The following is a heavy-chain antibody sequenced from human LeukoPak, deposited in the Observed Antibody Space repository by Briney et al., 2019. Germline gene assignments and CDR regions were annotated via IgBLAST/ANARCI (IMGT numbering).Heavy chain of an antibody. CDR1: GFTFSSYW. D-gene: IGHD3-10*01. CDR2: IKQDGSEK. Sequence: PGGSLRLSCAASGFTFSSYWMSWVRQAPGKGLEWVANIKQDGSEKYYVDSVKGRVTISRDNAKNSLYLQMHNVRVEDTAVYYCARDRSLISGSSFDYWGQGTLVTASS. V-gene: IGHV3-7*01. J-gene: IGHJ4*02. CDR3: ARDRSLISGSSFDY.